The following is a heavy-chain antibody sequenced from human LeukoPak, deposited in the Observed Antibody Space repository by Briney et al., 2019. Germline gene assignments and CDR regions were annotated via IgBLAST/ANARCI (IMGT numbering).Heavy chain of an antibody. V-gene: IGHV1-2*06. J-gene: IGHJ4*02. CDR1: GYTSTGYY. Sequence: ASVKVSCKASGYTSTGYYMHWVRQAPGQGLEWMGRINPNSGDTGYAQKFQGRVTMTRDTFISTAYMELNNVRSEDTAVYYCVRGPPNWGFDYWGQGTLVTVSS. CDR2: INPNSGDT. CDR3: VRGPPNWGFDY. D-gene: IGHD7-27*01.